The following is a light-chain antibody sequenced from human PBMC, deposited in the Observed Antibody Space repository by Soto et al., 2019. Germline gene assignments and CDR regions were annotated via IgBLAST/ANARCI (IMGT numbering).Light chain of an antibody. CDR1: QSVSSSY. CDR2: GAS. V-gene: IGKV3-20*01. CDR3: QQYGSSPPIT. Sequence: EIVLTQPPGTLSLSPGERATLSCRASQSVSSSYLTWYQQKPGQAPRLLIYGASSRATGIPDRFSGSGSGTDFTLTISRREPEDFSVDYCQQYGSSPPITFGQGTRLEIK. J-gene: IGKJ5*01.